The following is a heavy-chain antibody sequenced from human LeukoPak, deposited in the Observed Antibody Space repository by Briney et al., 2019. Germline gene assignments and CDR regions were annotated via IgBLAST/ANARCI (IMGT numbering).Heavy chain of an antibody. V-gene: IGHV3-21*01. J-gene: IGHJ4*02. CDR3: AREGGGVTGGYYFDY. CDR1: GFTFSSYG. Sequence: GGSLRLSCAASGFTFSSYGMHWVRQAPGKGLEWVSSISSSSSYIYYADSVKGRFTISRDNSKNTLYLQMNSLRAEDTAVYYCAREGGGVTGGYYFDYWGQGTLVTVSS. CDR2: ISSSSSYI. D-gene: IGHD1-14*01.